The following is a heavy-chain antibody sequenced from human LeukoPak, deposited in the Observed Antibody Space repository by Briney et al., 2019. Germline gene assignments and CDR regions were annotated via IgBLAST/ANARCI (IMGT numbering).Heavy chain of an antibody. J-gene: IGHJ4*02. CDR3: EFGKGGRDGYNSLLAY. D-gene: IGHD5-24*01. CDR1: GFSLTASGVG. V-gene: IGHV2-5*01. Sequence: CGPTLVKPTQTLTLTCTFSGFSLTASGVGVGWIRQPPGKAQEWLAVIYWNDDKRYSPSLKSRLTITKDTSKNQVVLTMTNMDPADTATYYCEFGKGGRDGYNSLLAYWGQGTLVTVSS. CDR2: IYWNDDK.